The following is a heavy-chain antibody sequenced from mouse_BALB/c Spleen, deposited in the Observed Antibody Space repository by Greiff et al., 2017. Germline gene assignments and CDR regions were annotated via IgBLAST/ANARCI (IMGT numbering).Heavy chain of an antibody. D-gene: IGHD1-2*01. V-gene: IGHV5-6*01. CDR1: GFTFSSYG. CDR2: ISSGGSYT. Sequence: EVQLVESGGDLVKPGGSLKLSCAASGFTFSSYGMSWVRQTPDKRLEWVATISSGGSYTYYPDSVKGRFTISRDNAKNTLYLQMSSLKSEDTAMYYCARRGYGYASYFDYWGQGTTLTVSS. J-gene: IGHJ2*01. CDR3: ARRGYGYASYFDY.